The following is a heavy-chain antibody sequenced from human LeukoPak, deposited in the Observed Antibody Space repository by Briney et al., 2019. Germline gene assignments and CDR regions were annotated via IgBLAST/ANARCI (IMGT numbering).Heavy chain of an antibody. D-gene: IGHD1-1*01. V-gene: IGHV4-4*07. Sequence: SETLSLTCTVSGGSISSYYWSWIRQPAGKGLELIGRIYPSGSTNYNTSLKSRVTMPVDTSKNQFSLKLSSVTAADTAVYYCARAPTGTGGWNWFDPWGQGTLVTVSS. J-gene: IGHJ5*02. CDR3: ARAPTGTGGWNWFDP. CDR2: IYPSGST. CDR1: GGSISSYY.